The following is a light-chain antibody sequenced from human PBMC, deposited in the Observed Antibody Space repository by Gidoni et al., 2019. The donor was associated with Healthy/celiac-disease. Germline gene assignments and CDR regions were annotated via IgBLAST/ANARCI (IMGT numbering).Light chain of an antibody. Sequence: DIQMTQYPSSLSAAVGDRVNITCRASQSISIYLNWYQQKPGKAPKLLIYATSSLQSGVPSRFSVSGSGTDFTLTISSRQPEYFATYDCQYSYSTPSWYSCXQXTKLEIK. V-gene: IGKV1-39*01. CDR1: QSISIY. CDR2: ATS. CDR3: QYSYSTPSWYS. J-gene: IGKJ2*03.